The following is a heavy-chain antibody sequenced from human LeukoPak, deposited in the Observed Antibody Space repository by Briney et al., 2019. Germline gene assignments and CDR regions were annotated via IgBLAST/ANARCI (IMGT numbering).Heavy chain of an antibody. CDR1: GYSISSYY. CDR2: IYYSGST. V-gene: IGHV4-59*01. D-gene: IGHD2-15*01. CDR3: ARELGYCSGGSCYPRPSNWFDP. J-gene: IGHJ5*02. Sequence: PSETLSLTCTVSGYSISSYYWSWIRQPPGKGLEWIGYIYYSGSTNYNPSLKSRVTISVDTSKNQFSLKLSSVTAADTAVYYCARELGYCSGGSCYPRPSNWFDPWGQGTLVTVSS.